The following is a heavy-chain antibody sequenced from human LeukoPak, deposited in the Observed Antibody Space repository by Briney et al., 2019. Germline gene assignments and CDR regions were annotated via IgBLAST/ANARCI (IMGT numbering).Heavy chain of an antibody. CDR3: AVLSTQKATLQRYSSSFNYYMDV. Sequence: PGGSLRLSCAASGFTFDDYAMHWVRQAPGKGLEWVSLISWDGGSTYYADSVKGRFTISRDNSKNSLYLQMNSLRAEDTALYYCAVLSTQKATLQRYSSSFNYYMDVWGKGTTVTVSS. J-gene: IGHJ6*03. D-gene: IGHD6-13*01. CDR2: ISWDGGST. V-gene: IGHV3-43D*03. CDR1: GFTFDDYA.